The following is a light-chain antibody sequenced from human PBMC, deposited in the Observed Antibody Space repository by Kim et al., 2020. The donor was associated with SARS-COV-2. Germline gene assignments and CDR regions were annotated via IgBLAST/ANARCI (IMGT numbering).Light chain of an antibody. Sequence: DIQMTQSPSSLSASVGDRVTITCRASQDIRNDLGWYQQNPGRAPKRLIYGASSLQSGVPSRFSGSGSGTEFTLSLSSLQPEDFATYFCLQHNTYPLTFGQGTRLEIK. CDR2: GAS. J-gene: IGKJ5*01. V-gene: IGKV1-17*01. CDR1: QDIRND. CDR3: LQHNTYPLT.